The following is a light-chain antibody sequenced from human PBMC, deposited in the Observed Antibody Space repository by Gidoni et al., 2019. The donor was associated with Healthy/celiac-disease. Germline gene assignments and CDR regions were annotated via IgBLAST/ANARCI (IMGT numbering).Light chain of an antibody. CDR1: QSISSY. CDR2: AAS. CDR3: QQSYRTPRT. Sequence: SEMTQTPSSLSASVGDRVTITCRARQSISSYLNWYQQKPGQAPKLLIYAASSLQSGVPSRFSGSGSGTDFTLTISSLQPEDFATYYCQQSYRTPRTFGGGTKVEIK. J-gene: IGKJ4*01. V-gene: IGKV1-39*01.